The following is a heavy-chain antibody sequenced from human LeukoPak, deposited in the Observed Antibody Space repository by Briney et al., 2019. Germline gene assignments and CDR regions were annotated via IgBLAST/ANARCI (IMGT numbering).Heavy chain of an antibody. CDR1: GSTFSSYS. Sequence: GGSLRLSCAASGSTFSSYSMNWVRQAPGKGLEWVSYISSSSSTIYYADSVKGRFTISSDNAKNSLYLQMNSLRAEDTAVYYCARAVATYDAFDIWGQGTMVTVSS. CDR3: ARAVATYDAFDI. CDR2: ISSSSSTI. D-gene: IGHD2-15*01. J-gene: IGHJ3*02. V-gene: IGHV3-48*01.